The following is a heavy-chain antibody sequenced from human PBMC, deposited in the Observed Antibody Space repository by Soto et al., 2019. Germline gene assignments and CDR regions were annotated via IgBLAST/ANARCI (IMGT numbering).Heavy chain of an antibody. V-gene: IGHV5-51*01. Sequence: GESLKISCKGSGYTFTTYWIVWVRQMPGKGLEWMGIIFPGDSDTRYIPSFQGQVTISVDKSISTAYLQWSSLKASDTAIYYCARRKYSSNYYMDVWGKGTTVTVSS. CDR1: GYTFTTYW. J-gene: IGHJ6*03. D-gene: IGHD6-19*01. CDR3: ARRKYSSNYYMDV. CDR2: IFPGDSDT.